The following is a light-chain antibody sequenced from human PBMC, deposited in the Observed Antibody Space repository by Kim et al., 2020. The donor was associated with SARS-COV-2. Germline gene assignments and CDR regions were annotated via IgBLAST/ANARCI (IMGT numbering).Light chain of an antibody. V-gene: IGLV3-1*01. CDR3: QAWDSSTYV. CDR2: QDS. Sequence: MSPEQTASITCSGDKLGDKYACWYQQKPGQSPVLVIYQDSKRPSGIPERFSGSNSGNTATLTISGTQAMDEADYYCQAWDSSTYVFGTGTKVTVL. J-gene: IGLJ1*01. CDR1: KLGDKY.